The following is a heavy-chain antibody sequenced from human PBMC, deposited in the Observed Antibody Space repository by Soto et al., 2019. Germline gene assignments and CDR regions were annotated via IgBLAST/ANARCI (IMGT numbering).Heavy chain of an antibody. V-gene: IGHV2-5*01. D-gene: IGHD5-12*01. CDR3: AYSRHSGYDHLEY. CDR2: TYWNDDK. Sequence: SGPTLLNPTQTLTLTCTFSLFSLSTSCVGVDSIRQPPGKALEWLALTYWNDDKRYSPSLKRRLTIPKDPSHNQVVLTLTNMDPVHTAPYYCAYSRHSGYDHLEYWDQGPLVNVPS. J-gene: IGHJ4*02. CDR1: LFSLSTSCVG.